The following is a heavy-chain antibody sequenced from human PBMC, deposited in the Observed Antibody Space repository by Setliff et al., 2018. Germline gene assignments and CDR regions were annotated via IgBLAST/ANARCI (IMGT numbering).Heavy chain of an antibody. V-gene: IGHV1-69*05. Sequence: SVKVSCKASGGTFSSYGISWVRQAPGQGLEWMGGTIPIFGTTDYAQKFRGRVTIITDESTSTAYMQLSSLRSEDTAVYYCVREGVDSRSSTDYRYYMDVWGKGTTVTVSS. CDR1: GGTFSSYG. J-gene: IGHJ6*03. CDR2: TIPIFGTT. CDR3: VREGVDSRSSTDYRYYMDV. D-gene: IGHD3-22*01.